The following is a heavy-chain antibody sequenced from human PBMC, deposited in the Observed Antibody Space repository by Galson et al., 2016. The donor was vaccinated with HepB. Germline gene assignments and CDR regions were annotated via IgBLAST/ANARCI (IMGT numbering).Heavy chain of an antibody. V-gene: IGHV3-7*01. Sequence: SLRLSCAASGFTFSMYWMSWVRQAPGKGLEWVANIKQGGSEKYYAESVRGRFTISRDNAKNSLFLQMNSLRAEDTAVYYCARDRRGSGWYIDYWGQGTLVTVSS. J-gene: IGHJ4*02. CDR2: IKQGGSEK. CDR3: ARDRRGSGWYIDY. CDR1: GFTFSMYW. D-gene: IGHD6-19*01.